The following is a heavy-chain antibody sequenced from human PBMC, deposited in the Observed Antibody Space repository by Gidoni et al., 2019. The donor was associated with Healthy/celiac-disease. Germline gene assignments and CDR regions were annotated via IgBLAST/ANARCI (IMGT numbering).Heavy chain of an antibody. CDR2: IKQDGSEK. CDR3: ARDAYYYGSGSYA. Sequence: EVQLVESGGGLVQPGGSLRLPCEASGFTFSSYWMSWVRQDPGKGLEWVAKIKQDGSEKYYVDSVKGRFTISRDNAKNSLYLQMNSLRAEDTAVYYCARDAYYYGSGSYAWGQGTLVTVSS. J-gene: IGHJ4*02. D-gene: IGHD3-10*01. CDR1: GFTFSSYW. V-gene: IGHV3-7*01.